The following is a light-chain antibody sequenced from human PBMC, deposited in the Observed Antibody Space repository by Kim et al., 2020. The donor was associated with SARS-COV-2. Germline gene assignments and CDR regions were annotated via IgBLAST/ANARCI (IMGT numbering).Light chain of an antibody. CDR2: LNSDGSH. J-gene: IGLJ3*02. CDR1: SGHSRNA. V-gene: IGLV4-69*01. CDR3: QTWDTVIHL. Sequence: QLVLTQSPSASASLGASVKLTCTLSSGHSRNAIAWHQQQPERGPRYLMKLNSDGSHTKGDGIPDRFSGSSSGAERYLTISSLQSEDEADYYCQTWDTVIHLFGRG.